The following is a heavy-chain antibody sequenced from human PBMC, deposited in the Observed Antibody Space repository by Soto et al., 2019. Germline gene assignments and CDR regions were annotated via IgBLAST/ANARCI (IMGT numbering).Heavy chain of an antibody. Sequence: EVRLVESGGGLIQPGGSLRLSCAASGFTVSNNYMTWVRQAPGKGLEWVSVIYSSGSTYYADSVKGRFTISRDNFKNTLYLQMNSLRAEDTAVYYCARGYSYTQPVFDYWGLGTLVTVSS. D-gene: IGHD5-18*01. V-gene: IGHV3-53*01. CDR2: IYSSGST. CDR1: GFTVSNNY. J-gene: IGHJ4*02. CDR3: ARGYSYTQPVFDY.